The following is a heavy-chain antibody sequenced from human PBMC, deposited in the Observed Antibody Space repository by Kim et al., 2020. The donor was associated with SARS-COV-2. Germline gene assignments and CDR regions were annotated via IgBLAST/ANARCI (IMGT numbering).Heavy chain of an antibody. V-gene: IGHV4-31*03. CDR3: ARESDSSSWYDWFDP. CDR2: IYYSGST. J-gene: IGHJ5*02. CDR1: GGSISSGGYY. D-gene: IGHD6-13*01. Sequence: SETLSLTCTVSGGSISSGGYYWSWIRQHPGKGLEWIGYIYYSGSTYYNPSLKSRVTISVDTSKNQFSLKLSSVTAADTAVYYCARESDSSSWYDWFDPWGQGTLVTVSS.